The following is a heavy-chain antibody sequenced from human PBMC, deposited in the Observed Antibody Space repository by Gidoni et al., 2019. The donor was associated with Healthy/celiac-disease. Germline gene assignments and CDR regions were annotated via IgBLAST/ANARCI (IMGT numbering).Heavy chain of an antibody. CDR2: IKQEGSEK. J-gene: IGHJ3*02. V-gene: IGHV3-7*01. CDR3: ARGLLNWRGAFDI. Sequence: EVQLVESGGGLVQPGGPLRLSCAASGFTSSSYWMSWVRQAPGTGLEWVANIKQEGSEKYYVDSVKGRFTIARDNAKNSLYLQMNSLRAEDTAVYYCARGLLNWRGAFDIWGQGTMVTVSS. D-gene: IGHD1-1*01. CDR1: GFTSSSYW.